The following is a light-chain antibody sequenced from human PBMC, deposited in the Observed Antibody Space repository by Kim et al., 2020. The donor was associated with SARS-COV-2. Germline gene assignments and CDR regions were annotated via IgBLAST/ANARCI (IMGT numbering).Light chain of an antibody. J-gene: IGLJ3*02. CDR2: DVT. Sequence: GQSGTIACTGTNSDVGGYNYVSWYQQHPGKVPKLLIYDVTTRPSGVPDRFSGSKSGNTASLTISGLQAEDESDYYCCSYTGRYSWVFGGGTQLTVL. V-gene: IGLV2-11*03. CDR3: CSYTGRYSWV. CDR1: NSDVGGYNY.